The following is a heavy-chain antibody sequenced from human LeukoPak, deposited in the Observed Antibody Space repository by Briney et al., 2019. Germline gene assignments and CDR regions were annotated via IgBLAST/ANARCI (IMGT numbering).Heavy chain of an antibody. J-gene: IGHJ6*02. CDR2: ISAYNGNT. D-gene: IGHD6-19*01. CDR1: GYTFTSYG. CDR3: AREGLAESSGPNYYYYYGMDV. Sequence: ASVKVSCKASGYTFTSYGISWVRQAPGQGLEWMGWISAYNGNTNYAQKLQGRVTMTTDTSTSTAYMELRSLRSDDTAVYYCAREGLAESSGPNYYYYYGMDVWGQGTTVTVSS. V-gene: IGHV1-18*01.